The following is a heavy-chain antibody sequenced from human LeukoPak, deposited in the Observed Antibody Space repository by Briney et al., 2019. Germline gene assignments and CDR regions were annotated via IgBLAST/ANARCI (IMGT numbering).Heavy chain of an antibody. J-gene: IGHJ5*02. CDR1: GGSISSGSYY. V-gene: IGHV4-61*02. CDR3: AREFLLNSLGTTVTINWFDP. Sequence: PSQTLSLTCTVSGGSISSGSYYWSWIRQPAGKGLEWIGRIYTSGSTNYNPSLKSRVTISVDTPKNQFSLKLSSVTAADTAVYYCAREFLLNSLGTTVTINWFDPWGQGTLVTVSS. D-gene: IGHD4-17*01. CDR2: IYTSGST.